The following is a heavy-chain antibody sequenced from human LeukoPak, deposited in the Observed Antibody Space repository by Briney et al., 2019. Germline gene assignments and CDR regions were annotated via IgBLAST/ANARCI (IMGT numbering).Heavy chain of an antibody. V-gene: IGHV5-10-1*01. J-gene: IGHJ5*02. D-gene: IGHD3-10*01. Sequence: GESLKITCKGSGYSFTSYWISWVRQMPGKGLEWMGRIDPSDSYTNYSPSFQGHVTISADKSISTAYLQWSSLKASDTAMYYCARLQDYYGSGRAGFDPWGQGTLVTVSS. CDR2: IDPSDSYT. CDR3: ARLQDYYGSGRAGFDP. CDR1: GYSFTSYW.